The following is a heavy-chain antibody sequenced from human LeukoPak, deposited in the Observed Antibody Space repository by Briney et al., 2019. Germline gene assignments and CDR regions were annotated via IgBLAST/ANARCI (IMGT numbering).Heavy chain of an antibody. J-gene: IGHJ2*01. D-gene: IGHD3-22*01. V-gene: IGHV4-34*01. Sequence: SETLSLTCAVYGGSFSGYYWSWIRQPPGKGLEWIGEINHSGSTNYNPSLESRVTISVDTSKNQFSLKLSSVTAADTAVYYCARLARYYDSSGYYPYWYFDLWGRGTLVTVSS. CDR1: GGSFSGYY. CDR3: ARLARYYDSSGYYPYWYFDL. CDR2: INHSGST.